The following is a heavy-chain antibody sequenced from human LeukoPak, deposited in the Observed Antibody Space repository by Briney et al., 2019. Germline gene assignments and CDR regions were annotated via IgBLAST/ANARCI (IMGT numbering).Heavy chain of an antibody. CDR3: ARVLYGSGSNVERFDY. J-gene: IGHJ4*02. CDR1: GFSFSSHG. V-gene: IGHV3-48*01. CDR2: ISSSSSTI. D-gene: IGHD3-10*01. Sequence: GGSLRLSCAASGFSFSSHGMSWVRQAPGKGLEWVSYISSSSSTIYYADSVKGRFTISKDNAKNSLYLQMNSLRAEDTAVYYCARVLYGSGSNVERFDYWGQGTLVTVSS.